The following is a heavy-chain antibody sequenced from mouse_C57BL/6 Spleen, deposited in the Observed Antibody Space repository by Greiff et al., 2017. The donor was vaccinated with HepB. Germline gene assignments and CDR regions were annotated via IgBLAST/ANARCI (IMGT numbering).Heavy chain of an antibody. CDR1: GYTFTSYW. V-gene: IGHV1-52*01. Sequence: VQLQQPGAELVRPGSSVKLSCKASGYTFTSYWMHWVKQRPRQGLEWIGNIDPSDSETHYNQKFKDKATLTVDKSSSTAYMQLSSLTSEDSAVYYCAIITTVAYYAMDYWGQGTSVTVSS. J-gene: IGHJ4*01. CDR3: AIITTVAYYAMDY. CDR2: IDPSDSET. D-gene: IGHD1-1*01.